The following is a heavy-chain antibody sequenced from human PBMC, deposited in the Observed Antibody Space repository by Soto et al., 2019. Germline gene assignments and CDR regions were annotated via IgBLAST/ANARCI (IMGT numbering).Heavy chain of an antibody. D-gene: IGHD3-3*01. J-gene: IGHJ4*02. CDR1: GFSLISYA. V-gene: IGHV3-23*01. CDR2: ISGSDGKT. CDR3: VRWSYLDY. Sequence: GGSPRLSCAASGFSLISYAMSWVRQAPGKGLEWVSTISGSDGKTFYADSVKGRFSISRDTSKNMLYLQMNNLRGDDTAVYYCVRWSYLDYWGQGTRVTVSS.